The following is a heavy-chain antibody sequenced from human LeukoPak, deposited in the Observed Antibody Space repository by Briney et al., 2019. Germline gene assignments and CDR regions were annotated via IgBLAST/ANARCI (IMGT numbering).Heavy chain of an antibody. V-gene: IGHV5-51*01. CDR3: ARQAAMGRSGDY. Sequence: GESLKISCKASGYSFTSYWIGWVRQMPGKGLEWMGIIDPSDSDIRYTPSFQGQVTISADKSLSTAYLQWNSLKASDTAIYYCARQAAMGRSGDYWGQGTLVTVSS. CDR1: GYSFTSYW. J-gene: IGHJ4*02. CDR2: IDPSDSDI. D-gene: IGHD7-27*01.